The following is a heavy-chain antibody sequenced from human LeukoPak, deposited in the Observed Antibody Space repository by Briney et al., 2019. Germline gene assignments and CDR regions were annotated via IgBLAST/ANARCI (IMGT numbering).Heavy chain of an antibody. CDR3: ARGPYSYDSSGAFDI. CDR2: ISSSGST. J-gene: IGHJ3*02. D-gene: IGHD3-22*01. V-gene: IGHV4-61*02. Sequence: SETLSLTCTVSGSSISSVSNDYWTWIRQSPGKGLEWIGRISSSGSTNYNPSLKSRVTISVDTSKNQFSLKLSSVTAVDTAVYFCARGPYSYDSSGAFDIWGQGTMVTVSS. CDR1: GSSISSVSNDY.